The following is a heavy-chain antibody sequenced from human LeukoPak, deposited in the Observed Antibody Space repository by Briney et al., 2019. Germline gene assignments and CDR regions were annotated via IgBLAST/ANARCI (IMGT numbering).Heavy chain of an antibody. Sequence: SETLSLTCTVSGGSISTYYWSWIRQAPGKGLEWIGYVYYSGSTDYYPPLKSRVTISVDTSKNQFSLKMNSVTAADTAVYYCARGSDFWSGYSFDNWGQGTLVTVSS. CDR2: VYYSGST. CDR3: ARGSDFWSGYSFDN. D-gene: IGHD3-3*01. J-gene: IGHJ4*02. CDR1: GGSISTYY. V-gene: IGHV4-59*01.